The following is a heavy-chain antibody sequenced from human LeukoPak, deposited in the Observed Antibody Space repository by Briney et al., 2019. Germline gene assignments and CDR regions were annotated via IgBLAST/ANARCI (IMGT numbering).Heavy chain of an antibody. V-gene: IGHV3-11*03. CDR3: ARGYNYPDY. J-gene: IGHJ4*02. D-gene: IGHD5-24*01. CDR2: ISSRSSYT. Sequence: GGSLRLSCAASGFTFSDYYMNWIRQAPGKGLEWDSYISSRSSYTNYADSVKGRFTISRDNAKNSLYLQMNSLRAEDTALYYCARGYNYPDYWGQGTLLTVSS. CDR1: GFTFSDYY.